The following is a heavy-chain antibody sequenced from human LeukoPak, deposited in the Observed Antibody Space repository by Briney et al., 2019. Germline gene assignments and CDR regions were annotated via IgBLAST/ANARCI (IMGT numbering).Heavy chain of an antibody. V-gene: IGHV3-7*01. CDR3: ASAAGWESAY. CDR1: GSTSSRYY. D-gene: IGHD1-26*01. CDR2: INQDGSEK. J-gene: IGHJ4*02. Sequence: GGSLRLSCAASGSTSSRYYMSWVRQTPEKGLEWVANINQDGSEKNYVDSLKGRFTISRDNAKNSLYLQMNSLRAEDTAVYYCASAAGWESAYWGQGTLVTVSS.